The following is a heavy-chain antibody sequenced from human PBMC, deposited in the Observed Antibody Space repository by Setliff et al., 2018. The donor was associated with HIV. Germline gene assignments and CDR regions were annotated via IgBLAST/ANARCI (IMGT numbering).Heavy chain of an antibody. D-gene: IGHD6-6*01. V-gene: IGHV4-34*01. Sequence: SETLSLTCAVYGGSFSGYYWSWIRQPPGKGLEWIGEIYHSGSTNYNPSLKSRVTISVDTSNNQFSPKLSSVTAADTAVYYCARRPYYLDSWGQGTLVTVSS. CDR3: ARRPYYLDS. CDR2: IYHSGST. J-gene: IGHJ4*02. CDR1: GGSFSGYY.